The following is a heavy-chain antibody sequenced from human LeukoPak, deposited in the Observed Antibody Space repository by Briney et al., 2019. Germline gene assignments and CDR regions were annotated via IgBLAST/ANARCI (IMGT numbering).Heavy chain of an antibody. D-gene: IGHD3-10*01. CDR3: AKGRGAFDI. Sequence: SETLSLTCPVSGVSISGYYWSWIRQPPGKGLEWIGYIYYSGSTNYNPSLKSRVTISVDTSKNQFSLKLSSVTAADTAVYYCAKGRGAFDIWGQGTMVTVSS. CDR1: GVSISGYY. CDR2: IYYSGST. V-gene: IGHV4-59*08. J-gene: IGHJ3*02.